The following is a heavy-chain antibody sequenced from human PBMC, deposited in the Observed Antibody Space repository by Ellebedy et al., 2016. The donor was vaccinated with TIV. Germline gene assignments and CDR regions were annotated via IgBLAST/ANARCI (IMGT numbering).Heavy chain of an antibody. CDR3: ARAGDNYYDSSANDAFDI. D-gene: IGHD3-22*01. CDR1: GYTFTSYY. V-gene: IGHV1-46*01. J-gene: IGHJ3*02. CDR2: INPSGGST. Sequence: ASVKVSCKASGYTFTSYYMHWVRQAPGRGLEWMGIINPSGGSTSYAQKFQGRVTMTRDTSTSTVYMELSSLRSEDTAVYYCARAGDNYYDSSANDAFDIWGQGTMVTVSS.